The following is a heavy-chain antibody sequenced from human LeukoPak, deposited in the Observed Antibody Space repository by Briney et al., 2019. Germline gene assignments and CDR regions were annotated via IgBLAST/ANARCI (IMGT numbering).Heavy chain of an antibody. CDR2: ISGSGGTT. CDR1: GFTFTSYA. J-gene: IGHJ3*02. D-gene: IGHD4-23*01. Sequence: GGSLRLSCAASGFTFTSYAMYWVRQAPGRGLEWVSGISGSGGTTDYAVSVKGRFTISRDNAKNSLYLQMNSLRVEDTALYYCARVRSVGGNPHAFNIWGQGTMVTVSS. CDR3: ARVRSVGGNPHAFNI. V-gene: IGHV3-23*01.